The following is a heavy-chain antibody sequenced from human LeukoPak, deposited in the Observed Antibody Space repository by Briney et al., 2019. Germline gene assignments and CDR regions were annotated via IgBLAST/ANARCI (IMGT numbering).Heavy chain of an antibody. V-gene: IGHV4-31*03. CDR2: IYYSGST. CDR1: GGSINSGGYY. CDR3: ARSITMVRGFDY. J-gene: IGHJ4*02. Sequence: SQTLSLTCTVSGGSINSGGYYWNWLRQHPGKGLEWIGSIYYSGSTYYNPSLKSRLTISVDTSKNHFSLKLSSVTAADTAIYYCARSITMVRGFDYWGQGTLVTVSS. D-gene: IGHD3-10*01.